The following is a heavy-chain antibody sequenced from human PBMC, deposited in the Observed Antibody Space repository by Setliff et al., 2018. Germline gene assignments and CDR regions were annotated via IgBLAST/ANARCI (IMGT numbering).Heavy chain of an antibody. Sequence: SETLSLTCTVAGGSFTTYYWSWIRQSPGKGLEWIGYIYYSGSTNYNPSLKSRVSISVDTSKNQFSLRLTSVTAADTAVYYCAREYYYARSRNFDYWGQETLVTVSS. CDR2: IYYSGST. CDR3: AREYYYARSRNFDY. CDR1: GGSFTTYY. J-gene: IGHJ4*02. D-gene: IGHD3-22*01. V-gene: IGHV4-59*01.